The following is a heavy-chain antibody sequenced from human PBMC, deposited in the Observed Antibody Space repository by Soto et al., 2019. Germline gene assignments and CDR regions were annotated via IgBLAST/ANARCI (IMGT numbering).Heavy chain of an antibody. CDR1: GGSISSAAYY. CDR2: ISHSGST. CDR3: AREYTYGSNFFDC. D-gene: IGHD5-18*01. J-gene: IGHJ4*02. Sequence: QVQLQESGPGLVKPSQTLSLTCTVSGGSISSAAYYWSWIRQHPGKGLEWIGYISHSGSTYYNPSLKSRVIISVDTSNNQFSRIWTSVTAADTAVYYCAREYTYGSNFFDCWGQGALVTVSS. V-gene: IGHV4-31*03.